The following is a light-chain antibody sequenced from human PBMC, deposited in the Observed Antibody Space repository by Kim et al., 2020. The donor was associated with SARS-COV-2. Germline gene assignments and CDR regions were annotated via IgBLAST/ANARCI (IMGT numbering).Light chain of an antibody. CDR3: QQYNNWPYT. CDR2: GAS. CDR1: ERGSNN. V-gene: IGKV3-15*01. J-gene: IGKJ2*01. Sequence: SVSPGDRVTLSCRASERGSNNLAWYQLKPGQAPGPLIFGASTRATGIPATFSGRGSGTEFTLTISSLQSEDFAVYSCQQYNNWPYTFGQGTKLEI.